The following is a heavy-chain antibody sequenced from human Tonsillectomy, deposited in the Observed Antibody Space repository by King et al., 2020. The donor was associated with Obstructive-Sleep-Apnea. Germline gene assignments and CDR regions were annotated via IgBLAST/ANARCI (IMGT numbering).Heavy chain of an antibody. J-gene: IGHJ6*03. CDR3: AKGLLDV. CDR2: ISGSGVST. V-gene: IGHV3-23*01. Sequence: RQAPGKVLEWVSAISGSGVSTYYADSVKGRFTISRDNSKNTLYLQMNSLRAEDTAVYYCAKGLLDVWGKGTTVTVSS. D-gene: IGHD3-10*01.